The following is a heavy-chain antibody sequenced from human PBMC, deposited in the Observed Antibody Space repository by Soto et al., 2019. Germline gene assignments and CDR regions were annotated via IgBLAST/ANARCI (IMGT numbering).Heavy chain of an antibody. CDR2: MSYDGSNK. V-gene: IGHV3-30*18. D-gene: IGHD3-3*01. Sequence: GGSLRLSCAASGFTLSSYGMHWVRQAPGKGLEWVAAMSYDGSNKYYADSVKGRFTISRDNSKNTLYLQMNSLRAEDTAVYYCAKDKVLRFLEWLLYLDYWGQGTLVTVSS. J-gene: IGHJ4*02. CDR1: GFTLSSYG. CDR3: AKDKVLRFLEWLLYLDY.